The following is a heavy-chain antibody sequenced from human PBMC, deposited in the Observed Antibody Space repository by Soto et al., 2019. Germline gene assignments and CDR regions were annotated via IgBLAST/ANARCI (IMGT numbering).Heavy chain of an antibody. D-gene: IGHD2-2*01. Sequence: LRLSCAASGFTFHDYIMHWVRQAPGKGLEWVSNINWNSGDIGYADSVKGRFTISRDNAKNSLYLQMNSLRVEDTALYYCAKDISYCSSSSCYGYYGMDVWGQGTTVTVSS. CDR3: AKDISYCSSSSCYGYYGMDV. CDR2: INWNSGDI. CDR1: GFTFHDYI. V-gene: IGHV3-9*01. J-gene: IGHJ6*02.